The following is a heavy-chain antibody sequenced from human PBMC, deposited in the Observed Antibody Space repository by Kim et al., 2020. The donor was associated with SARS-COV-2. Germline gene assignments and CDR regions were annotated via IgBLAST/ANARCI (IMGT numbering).Heavy chain of an antibody. CDR1: GGSFSGYY. CDR2: INHSGST. V-gene: IGHV4-34*01. D-gene: IGHD3-10*01. Sequence: SETLSLTCAVYGGSFSGYYWSWIRQPPGKGLEWIGEINHSGSTNYNPSLKSRVTISVDTSKNQFSLKLSSVTAADTAVYYCARVCPPRLVRGVMRYCFD. CDR3: ARVCPPRLVRGVMRYCFD. J-gene: IGHJ4*01.